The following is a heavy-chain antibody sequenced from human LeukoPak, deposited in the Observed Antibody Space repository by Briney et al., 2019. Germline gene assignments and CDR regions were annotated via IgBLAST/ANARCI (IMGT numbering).Heavy chain of an antibody. D-gene: IGHD6-13*01. J-gene: IGHJ5*02. CDR1: GGSFSGYY. V-gene: IGHV4-34*01. CDR3: ARAEMKPGIAAAGTFGGNWFDP. CDR2: INHSGST. Sequence: PSETLSLTCAVYGGSFSGYYWSWIRQPPGKGLEWIGEINHSGSTNYNPSLKSRVTISVDTSKNQFSLKLSSVTAADTAVYYCARAEMKPGIAAAGTFGGNWFDPWGQGTLVTVSS.